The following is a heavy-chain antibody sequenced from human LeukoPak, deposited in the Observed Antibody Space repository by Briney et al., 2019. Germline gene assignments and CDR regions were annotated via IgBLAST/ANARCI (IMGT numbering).Heavy chain of an antibody. Sequence: SETLSLTCAVYGGSFSGYYWSWIRRPPEKGLEWIGTIYYSGSTYYNPSLKSRVTISVDTSKNQFSLRLSSVTAADTAVYYCARHSNYYDSSGYVTPNSFYYWGQGTLVTVSS. V-gene: IGHV4-34*01. CDR3: ARHSNYYDSSGYVTPNSFYY. CDR1: GGSFSGYY. J-gene: IGHJ4*02. D-gene: IGHD3-22*01. CDR2: IYYSGST.